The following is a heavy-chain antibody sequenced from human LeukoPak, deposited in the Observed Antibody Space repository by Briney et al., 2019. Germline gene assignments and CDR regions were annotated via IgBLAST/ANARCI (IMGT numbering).Heavy chain of an antibody. Sequence: GGSLRLSCAASGFTFSDYYMSWIRQGPGKGLEWISYISSSGSSIYYADSVKGRFTISRDNAKNSLYLQMNSLRAEDTAVYYCARVLREWLLFGWFDPWGQGTLVTVSS. CDR3: ARVLREWLLFGWFDP. CDR2: ISSSGSSI. V-gene: IGHV3-11*01. J-gene: IGHJ5*02. CDR1: GFTFSDYY. D-gene: IGHD3-3*01.